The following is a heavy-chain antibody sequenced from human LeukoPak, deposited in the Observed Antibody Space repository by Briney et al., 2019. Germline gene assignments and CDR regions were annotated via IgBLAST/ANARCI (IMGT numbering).Heavy chain of an antibody. CDR1: GYTFTDYY. V-gene: IGHV1-2*06. J-gene: IGHJ6*02. CDR3: ARDELYNGYYSVKYHYNGMDG. CDR2: INAKSGDT. Sequence: ASVKGSCKASGYTFTDYYVHWVRQAPGQGLEWMGRINAKSGDTNAAQRFQGRVTMTRVTSITTAYLELSGLRSDDTAVYYCARDELYNGYYSVKYHYNGMDGWGQGTTVTVSS. D-gene: IGHD3-3*01.